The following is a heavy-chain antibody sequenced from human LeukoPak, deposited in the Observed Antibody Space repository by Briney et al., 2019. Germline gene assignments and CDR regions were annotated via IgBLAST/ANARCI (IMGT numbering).Heavy chain of an antibody. V-gene: IGHV3-30*18. CDR3: AKDPGSGSYFRYFDY. D-gene: IGHD3-10*01. Sequence: PGGSLRLSCAASGFTFSSYGMHWVRQAPGKGLEWVAVISYDGSNKYYTDSVKGRFTISRDNSKNTLYLQMNSLRAEDTAVYYCAKDPGSGSYFRYFDYWGQATLVTVSS. CDR1: GFTFSSYG. CDR2: ISYDGSNK. J-gene: IGHJ4*02.